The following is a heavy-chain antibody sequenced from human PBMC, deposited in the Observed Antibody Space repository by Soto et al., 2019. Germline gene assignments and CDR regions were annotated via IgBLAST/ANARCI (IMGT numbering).Heavy chain of an antibody. CDR2: IYYSGST. V-gene: IGHV4-39*01. Sequence: QLQLQESGPGLVKPSETLSLTCTVSGGSISSSSYYWGWIRQPPGKGLEWIGSIYYSGSTYYNPSLKSRVTISVDTSKNQFSLKLSSVTAADTAVYYCATDVVVVPAAMRGGWFDPWGQGTLVTVSS. CDR3: ATDVVVVPAAMRGGWFDP. D-gene: IGHD2-2*01. J-gene: IGHJ5*02. CDR1: GGSISSSSYY.